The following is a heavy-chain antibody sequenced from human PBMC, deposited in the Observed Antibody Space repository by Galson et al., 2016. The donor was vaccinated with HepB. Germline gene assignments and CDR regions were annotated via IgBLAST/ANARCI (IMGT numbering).Heavy chain of an antibody. V-gene: IGHV1-69*13. CDR2: IIPIFGTA. J-gene: IGHJ4*02. CDR1: GGTFNRYA. Sequence: SVKVSCKASGGTFNRYAISWVRQAPGQGLQWIGGIIPIFGTAKYAEEFQGRVTITADESTSTAYMELSSLRSEDTAVYYCARDQRITISGGYYDYWGQGTLATVSS. CDR3: ARDQRITISGGYYDY. D-gene: IGHD3-3*01.